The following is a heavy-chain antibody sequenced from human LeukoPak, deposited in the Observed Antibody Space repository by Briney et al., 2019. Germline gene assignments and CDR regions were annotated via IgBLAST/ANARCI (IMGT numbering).Heavy chain of an antibody. D-gene: IGHD6-19*01. Sequence: PGGSLRFSCAASGFTFSSYGMHWVRQAPGKGLEWVAFIRYDGSNKYYADSVKGRFTISRDNSKNTLYLQMNSLRAEDTAVYYCAKDPAGYSSGWNGGYYYMDVWGKGTTVTVSS. CDR1: GFTFSSYG. V-gene: IGHV3-30*02. CDR2: IRYDGSNK. CDR3: AKDPAGYSSGWNGGYYYMDV. J-gene: IGHJ6*03.